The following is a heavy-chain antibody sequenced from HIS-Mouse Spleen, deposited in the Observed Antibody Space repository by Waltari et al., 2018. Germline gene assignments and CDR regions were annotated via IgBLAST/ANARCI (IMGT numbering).Heavy chain of an antibody. CDR2: INPNSGGT. J-gene: IGHJ5*02. D-gene: IGHD6-6*01. V-gene: IGHV1-2*02. Sequence: QVQLVQSGAEVKKPGASVKVSCKASGYTFTGYYMHWVRQAPGQGLEWMGWINPNSGGTNYAQKFQGRVTMTRDTSISTAYMELSRLRSDDTAVYYCARDGERAARPDFGWFDPWGQGTLVTVSS. CDR3: ARDGERAARPDFGWFDP. CDR1: GYTFTGYY.